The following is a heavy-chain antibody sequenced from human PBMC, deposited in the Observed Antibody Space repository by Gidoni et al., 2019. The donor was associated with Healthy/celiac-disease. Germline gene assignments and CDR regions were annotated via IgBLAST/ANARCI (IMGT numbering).Heavy chain of an antibody. Sequence: EVQLVESGGGLVKPGGSLRLSCAASGFTFSNAWMSWVRQAPGKGLEWVGRIKSKTDGGTTDYAAPVKGRFTISRDDSKNTLYLQMNSLKTEDTAVYYCTTAHWGVPYYYYGMDVWGQGTTVTVSS. CDR1: GFTFSNAW. D-gene: IGHD7-27*01. J-gene: IGHJ6*02. V-gene: IGHV3-15*01. CDR3: TTAHWGVPYYYYGMDV. CDR2: IKSKTDGGTT.